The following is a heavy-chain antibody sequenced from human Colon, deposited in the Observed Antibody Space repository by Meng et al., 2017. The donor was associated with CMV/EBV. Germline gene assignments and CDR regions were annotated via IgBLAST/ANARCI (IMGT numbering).Heavy chain of an antibody. CDR2: ITSSGST. D-gene: IGHD6-19*01. J-gene: IGHJ4*02. CDR3: ARDYSQFSSGWYD. Sequence: GSGASRNTGRNNWSWIRQSPGRGLEWVGYITSSGSTRYNPSLKSRLSISLETSKNQFSLQLTSVTAADTALYYCARDYSQFSSGWYDWGQGALVTVSS. CDR1: GASRNTGRNN. V-gene: IGHV4-61*01.